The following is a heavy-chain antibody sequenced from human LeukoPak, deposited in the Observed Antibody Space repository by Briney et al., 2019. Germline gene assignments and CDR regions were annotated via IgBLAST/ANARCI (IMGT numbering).Heavy chain of an antibody. CDR2: ISYDGSNK. D-gene: IGHD5-18*01. CDR1: GFTFSSYG. CDR3: AKDWAPYSYGLACCDY. V-gene: IGHV3-30*18. J-gene: IGHJ4*02. Sequence: PGGSLRLSCAASGFTFSSYGMHWVRQAPGKGLEWVAVISYDGSNKYYADSVKGRFTISRDNSKNTLYLQMNSLRAEDTAVYYCAKDWAPYSYGLACCDYWGQGTLVTVSS.